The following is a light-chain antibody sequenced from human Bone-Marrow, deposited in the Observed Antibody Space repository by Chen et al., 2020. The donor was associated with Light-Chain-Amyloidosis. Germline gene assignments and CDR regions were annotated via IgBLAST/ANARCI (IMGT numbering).Light chain of an antibody. CDR1: QTISSKD. J-gene: IGKJ4*01. V-gene: IGKV3-20*01. CDR3: KQYGTSPLT. CDR2: GSS. Sequence: EIVLTQSPGTLTLSPGEGANLSCRASQTISSKDLTLYQQKFGQAPRILIYGSSSRATGIPDRFTGSWSGTDFTLTINRLEPGDFAMYYCKQYGTSPLTFGGGTKVEIK.